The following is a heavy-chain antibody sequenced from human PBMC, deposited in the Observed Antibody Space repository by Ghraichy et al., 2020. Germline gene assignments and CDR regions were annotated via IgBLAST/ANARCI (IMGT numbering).Heavy chain of an antibody. V-gene: IGHV4-59*01. Sequence: SQTLSLTCTVSSGSISNEHWNWVRQPPGKGLEWIAYLFNDGSTSYNPSLKNRVTISLDRSQNQLSLRLTSVTAADTAVYFCARSLSGLDSGDYWGQGTLVTVSS. J-gene: IGHJ4*02. CDR1: SGSISNEH. D-gene: IGHD2-2*03. CDR2: LFNDGST. CDR3: ARSLSGLDSGDY.